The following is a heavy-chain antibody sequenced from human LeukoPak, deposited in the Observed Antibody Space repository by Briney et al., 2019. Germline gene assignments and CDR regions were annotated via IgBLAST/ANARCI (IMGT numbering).Heavy chain of an antibody. J-gene: IGHJ4*02. V-gene: IGHV4-34*01. CDR1: GGSFSGYY. CDR3: ARARFFGGLDY. Sequence: KTSETLSLTCAVYGGSFSGYYWSWIRQPPGKGLEWIGEINHSGSTNYNPSLKRRVTISVDTSKNQFSLKLSSVTAADTAVYYCARARFFGGLDYWGQGTLVTVSS. CDR2: INHSGST. D-gene: IGHD4-23*01.